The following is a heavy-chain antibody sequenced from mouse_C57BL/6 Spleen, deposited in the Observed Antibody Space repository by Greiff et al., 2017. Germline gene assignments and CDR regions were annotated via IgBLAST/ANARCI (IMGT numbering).Heavy chain of an antibody. CDR2: ISYGGSN. CDR3: AREGYGSSFDY. Sequence: EVHLVESGPGLVKPSQSLSLTCSVTGYSITSGYYWNWIRQFPGNKLEWMGYISYGGSNNYNPSLKNRISITRDTSKNQFFLKLNSVTTEDTATYYCAREGYGSSFDYWGQGTTLTVSA. J-gene: IGHJ2*01. V-gene: IGHV3-6*01. CDR1: GYSITSGYY. D-gene: IGHD1-1*01.